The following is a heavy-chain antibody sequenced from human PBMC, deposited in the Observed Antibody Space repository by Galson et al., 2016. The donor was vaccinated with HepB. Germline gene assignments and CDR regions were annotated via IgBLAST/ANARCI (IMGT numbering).Heavy chain of an antibody. D-gene: IGHD6-13*01. J-gene: IGHJ2*01. CDR2: TYHRGTT. CDR3: ASVPGTGYWYFDL. Sequence: TLSLTCAVSGGSISSGHSYWSWIRQLPGKGLEWIGYTYHRGTTYYNPSLKSRVTMSVDTSGNQFSLKLSSVTAADTAMYYCASVPGTGYWYFDLWGRGTLVTVSS. CDR1: GGSISSGHSY. V-gene: IGHV4-31*11.